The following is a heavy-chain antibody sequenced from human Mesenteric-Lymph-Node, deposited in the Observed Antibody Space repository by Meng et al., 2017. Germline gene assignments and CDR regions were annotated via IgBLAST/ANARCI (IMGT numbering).Heavy chain of an antibody. CDR2: ISGRGDRT. D-gene: IGHD3-22*01. Sequence: GGSLRLSCAASGFTFSSYWMSWVRQAPGKGLEWVSGISGRGDRTYYADSVKGRFTISRDNSKNTMYLQMNSLGAEDTAVYFCGGGYDSSGYYPQYYFDYWGQGALVTVSS. V-gene: IGHV3-23*01. CDR3: GGGYDSSGYYPQYYFDY. J-gene: IGHJ4*02. CDR1: GFTFSSYW.